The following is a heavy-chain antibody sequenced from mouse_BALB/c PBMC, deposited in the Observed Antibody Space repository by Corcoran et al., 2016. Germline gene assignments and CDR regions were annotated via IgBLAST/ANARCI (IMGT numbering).Heavy chain of an antibody. Sequence: QILLVQSGPELKKPGETVMTSCLASGYTFTNYGMNWVKLAPGKGFKGMGWINTDTGEPTYADDFKGRFAFSLDTYASTAYLQINNLKNEDTATYFCAREPYAMDYWGQGTSVTVSS. CDR2: INTDTGEP. J-gene: IGHJ4*01. D-gene: IGHD6-1*01. CDR3: AREPYAMDY. V-gene: IGHV9-3-1*01. CDR1: GYTFTNYG.